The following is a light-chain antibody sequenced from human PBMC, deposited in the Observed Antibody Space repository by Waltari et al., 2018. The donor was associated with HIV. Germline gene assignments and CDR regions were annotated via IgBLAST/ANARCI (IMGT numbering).Light chain of an antibody. J-gene: IGKJ2*01. CDR1: QSVSR. CDR3: QQYGSSPYT. Sequence: TQSPGTLSLSPGERATLSCRASQSVSRLLYGASSRATGIPDRFSGSGSGTDFTLTISRLEPEDLAVYSCQQYGSSPYTFGQGTKVEIK. CDR2: GAS. V-gene: IGKV3-20*01.